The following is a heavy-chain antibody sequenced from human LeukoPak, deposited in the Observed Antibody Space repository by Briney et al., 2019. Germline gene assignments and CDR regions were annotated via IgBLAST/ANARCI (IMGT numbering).Heavy chain of an antibody. V-gene: IGHV4-59*12. CDR1: GDSISTYY. J-gene: IGHJ6*03. CDR3: ARGFSLDSYYYMDV. CDR2: IYYRVTS. Sequence: SETLSLTCTVSGDSISTYYWSWIRQPPGKGLEWIGYIYYRVTSDYNPSLKSRVTMSVDMSTRQISLKLNSVTPEDTAVYYCARGFSLDSYYYMDVWGKGTTVTVSS.